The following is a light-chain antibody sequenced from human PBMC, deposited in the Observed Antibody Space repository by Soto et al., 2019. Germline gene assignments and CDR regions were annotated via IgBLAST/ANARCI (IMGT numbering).Light chain of an antibody. V-gene: IGKV3-20*01. CDR1: QSVAGLF. CDR2: GSS. Sequence: EIVLTQSPDTLSLSPGERATLSCRASQSVAGLFLAWYQQKPGQAPRLLIDGSSNRATGIPERFSGSRSGTDFALTISSLEPEDFAVYYCQHYGPSPGVTCGPGTKVDI. J-gene: IGKJ3*01. CDR3: QHYGPSPGVT.